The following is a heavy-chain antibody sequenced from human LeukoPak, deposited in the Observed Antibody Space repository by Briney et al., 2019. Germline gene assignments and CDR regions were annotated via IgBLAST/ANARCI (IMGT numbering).Heavy chain of an antibody. J-gene: IGHJ6*03. CDR2: INHSGST. D-gene: IGHD6-13*01. V-gene: IGHV4-34*01. CDR1: GGSFSGYY. CDR3: ARAIAAAGTYYYYYHMDV. Sequence: PSETLSLTCAVYGGSFSGYYWSWIRQPPGKGLEWIGEINHSGSTNYNPSLKSRVTISVDTSKNQFSLKLSSVTAADTAVYYCARAIAAAGTYYYYYHMDVWGKGTTVTVSS.